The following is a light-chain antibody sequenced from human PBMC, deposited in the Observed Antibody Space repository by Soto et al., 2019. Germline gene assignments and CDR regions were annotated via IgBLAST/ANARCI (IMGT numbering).Light chain of an antibody. Sequence: QSALTQPRSVSGSPGQSVTMSCTGTSSDVGGYNFVSWYQHHPGKGPKVMIYDVSQRPSGVPDRFSGSKSGNTASLTISGLQTEDEANYYCCSYAGSYTYWVFGGGTKLTVL. CDR1: SSDVGGYNF. J-gene: IGLJ3*02. CDR3: CSYAGSYTYWV. V-gene: IGLV2-11*01. CDR2: DVS.